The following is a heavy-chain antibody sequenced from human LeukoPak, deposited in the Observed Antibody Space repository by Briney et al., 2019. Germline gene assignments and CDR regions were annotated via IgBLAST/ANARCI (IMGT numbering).Heavy chain of an antibody. Sequence: ASVKVSCKASGYTFTSYDINCVRQATGQGLEWMGWMNPNSGNTGYAQKFQGRVTMTRNTSISTAFMELSSLRSEDTAVYYCARSPTGGYFDWFPRYYYYGMDVWGQGTTVTVSS. CDR3: ARSPTGGYFDWFPRYYYYGMDV. CDR2: MNPNSGNT. CDR1: GYTFTSYD. D-gene: IGHD3-9*01. J-gene: IGHJ6*02. V-gene: IGHV1-8*01.